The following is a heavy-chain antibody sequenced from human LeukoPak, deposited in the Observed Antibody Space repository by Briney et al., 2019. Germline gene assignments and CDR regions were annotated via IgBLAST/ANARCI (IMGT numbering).Heavy chain of an antibody. CDR2: IYYSGNT. Sequence: SETLSLTCTVSGGSISGGGGYYWSWIRQRPGKGLEWIGYIYYSGNTYYSPSLRSRVTISVDTSKNKFSLKLSSVTAADTAVYYCARRGSGSGYNGVSGFDYWGQGTLVTVSS. CDR3: ARRGSGSGYNGVSGFDY. D-gene: IGHD3-22*01. V-gene: IGHV4-31*03. J-gene: IGHJ4*02. CDR1: GGSISGGGGYY.